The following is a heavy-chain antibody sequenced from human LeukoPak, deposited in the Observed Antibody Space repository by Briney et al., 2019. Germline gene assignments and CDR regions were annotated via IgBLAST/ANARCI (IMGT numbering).Heavy chain of an antibody. D-gene: IGHD3-22*01. CDR2: ISWNSGSI. J-gene: IGHJ4*02. CDR1: GFTFDDYA. CDR3: AKGLGSSGYSHFDY. V-gene: IGHV3-9*01. Sequence: PGRSLRLSCAASGFTFDDYAMHWVRQAPGKGPEWVSGISWNSGSIGYADSVKGRFTISRDNAKNSLYLQMNSLRAEDTALYYCAKGLGSSGYSHFDYWGQGTRVTVSS.